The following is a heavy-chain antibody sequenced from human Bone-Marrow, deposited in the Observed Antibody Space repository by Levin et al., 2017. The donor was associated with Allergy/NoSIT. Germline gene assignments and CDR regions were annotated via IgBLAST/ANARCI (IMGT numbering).Heavy chain of an antibody. J-gene: IGHJ4*02. CDR2: IKSDGKST. CDR3: ATGDSGYAKY. Sequence: GGSLRLSCAASGFTFSSNWMHWVRQAPGKGLVWVSRIKSDGKSTDYADSVKGRFTISRDNAKNTLFLQMDSLGAEDTSVYYCATGDSGYAKYWGQGTLVTVSS. CDR1: GFTFSSNW. D-gene: IGHD3-22*01. V-gene: IGHV3-74*01.